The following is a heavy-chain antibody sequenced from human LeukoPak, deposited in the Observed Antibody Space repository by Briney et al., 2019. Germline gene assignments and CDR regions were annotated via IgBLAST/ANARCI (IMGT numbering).Heavy chain of an antibody. CDR3: ARNGDGRPCCGSSTSCFPYYYGMDV. CDR2: ISSSSSYI. D-gene: IGHD2-2*01. J-gene: IGHJ6*02. V-gene: IGHV3-21*01. Sequence: GGSLRLSCAASGFTFSSYSMNWVRQAPGKGLEWVSSISSSSSYIYYADSVKGRFTISRDNAKNSLYLQMNSLRAEDTAVYYCARNGDGRPCCGSSTSCFPYYYGMDVWGQGTTVTVSS. CDR1: GFTFSSYS.